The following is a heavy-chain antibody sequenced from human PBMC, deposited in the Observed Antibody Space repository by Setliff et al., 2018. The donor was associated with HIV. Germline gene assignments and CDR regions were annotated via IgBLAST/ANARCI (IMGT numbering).Heavy chain of an antibody. CDR1: GGSINSYY. J-gene: IGHJ4*02. CDR2: IYYSGGT. D-gene: IGHD6-19*01. CDR3: AGYTSGWYAPY. V-gene: IGHV4-59*01. Sequence: ASETLSLTCSVSGGSINSYYWSWIRQPPGKGLEWVGYIYYSGGTTYNPSLKSRVTISVDTSKNQFSLKLTSVTVADTAVYYCAGYTSGWYAPYWGQGTLVTVS.